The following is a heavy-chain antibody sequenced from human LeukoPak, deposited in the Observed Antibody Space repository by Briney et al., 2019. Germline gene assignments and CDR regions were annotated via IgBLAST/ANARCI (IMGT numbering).Heavy chain of an antibody. Sequence: PSETLSLTCAVYGGSFSGYYWSWIRQPPGKGLEWIGEINHSGSTNYNPSLESRVTISVDTSKNQFSLKLSSVTAADTAVYYCASRLPHYYDSSGYYYDYYFDYWGQGTLVTVSS. CDR1: GGSFSGYY. V-gene: IGHV4-34*01. CDR2: INHSGST. J-gene: IGHJ4*02. CDR3: ASRLPHYYDSSGYYYDYYFDY. D-gene: IGHD3-22*01.